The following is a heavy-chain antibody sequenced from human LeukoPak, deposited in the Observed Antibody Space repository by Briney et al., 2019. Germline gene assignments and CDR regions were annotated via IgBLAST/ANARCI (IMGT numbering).Heavy chain of an antibody. J-gene: IGHJ3*02. CDR2: ISGNSDTI. CDR1: GFTFSSYS. D-gene: IGHD3-16*01. V-gene: IGHV3-48*01. Sequence: GGSLRLSCAASGFTFSSYSMNWVRQAPGEGLEWVSYISGNSDTIYYADSVKGRFTISRDNAKNSLYLQMNSLRSEDTAVYYCVRDQSYVWGIPRHAFDIWGQGTMVTVSS. CDR3: VRDQSYVWGIPRHAFDI.